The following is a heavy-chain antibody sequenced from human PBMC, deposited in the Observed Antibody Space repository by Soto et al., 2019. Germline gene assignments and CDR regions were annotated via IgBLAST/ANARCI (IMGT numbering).Heavy chain of an antibody. D-gene: IGHD3-22*01. V-gene: IGHV3-33*01. CDR1: GFTFSSYG. CDR2: IWYDGSNK. CDR3: ARDPVTSYYYDSSGYDY. J-gene: IGHJ4*02. Sequence: QVQLVESGGGVVQPGRSLRLSCAASGFTFSSYGMHWVRQAPGKGLEWVAVIWYDGSNKYYADSVKGRFTISRDNSKNTLYLQMNSLRAEDTAVYYCARDPVTSYYYDSSGYDYWGQGTLVTVSS.